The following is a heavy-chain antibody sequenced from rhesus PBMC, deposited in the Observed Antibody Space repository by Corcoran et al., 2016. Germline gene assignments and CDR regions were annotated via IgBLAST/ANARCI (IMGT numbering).Heavy chain of an antibody. V-gene: IGHV3-110*02. CDR1: GFTFSDHY. Sequence: EVQLVESGGGLVQPGGSLRLSCAASGFTFSDHYMDWVRQAPGKGLEWVSSISSGSGSTKLHPDSVKGRFTISRDNAKNTVYLQMNSLRAEDTAVYYCASNSGSYYYGYWGQGVLVTVSS. CDR2: ISSGSGSTK. CDR3: ASNSGSYYYGY. D-gene: IGHD3-16*01. J-gene: IGHJ4*01.